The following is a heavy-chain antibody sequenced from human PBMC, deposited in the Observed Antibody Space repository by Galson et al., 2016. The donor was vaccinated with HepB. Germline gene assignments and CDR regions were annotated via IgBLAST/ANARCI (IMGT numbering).Heavy chain of an antibody. V-gene: IGHV3-30*18. CDR2: ISYDGINE. J-gene: IGHJ4*02. CDR3: AKDVAKYYDLWSGCDY. Sequence: SLRLSCAASGFTFSSFGMHWVRQAPGKGLEWVAVISYDGINEYFADSVKGRFTISRDNPKNTLYLQMNSLRGEDTAVYYCAKDVAKYYDLWSGCDYWGQGTLVTVSS. D-gene: IGHD3-3*01. CDR1: GFTFSSFG.